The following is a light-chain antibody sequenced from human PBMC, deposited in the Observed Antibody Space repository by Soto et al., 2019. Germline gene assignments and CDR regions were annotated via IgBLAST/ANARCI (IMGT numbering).Light chain of an antibody. J-gene: IGLJ2*01. CDR1: SSDVGKYKF. V-gene: IGLV2-23*01. CDR3: AAWDGSLSAVL. CDR2: EAT. Sequence: QSVLTQPASVSGSPGQSISISCTGTSSDVGKYKFVSWYQQHPGKAPKLIIYEATKRPSGVSNRFSGSKSGNTASLTISGLQAEDEAEYYCAAWDGSLSAVLFGGGTKVTVL.